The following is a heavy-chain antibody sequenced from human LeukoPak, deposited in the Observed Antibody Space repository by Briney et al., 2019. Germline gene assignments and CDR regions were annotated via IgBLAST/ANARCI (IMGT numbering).Heavy chain of an antibody. D-gene: IGHD3-3*01. CDR2: IWYDGSNK. CDR1: GFTFSSYG. CDR3: ARAGITIFGVVTDFDY. V-gene: IGHV3-33*01. Sequence: GGSLRLSCAASGFTFSSYGMHWVRQAPGKGLEWVAVIWYDGSNKYYADSVKGRFTISRDNSKNTLYLQMNSLRAEDTAVYYCARAGITIFGVVTDFDYWGQGTLVTVSS. J-gene: IGHJ4*02.